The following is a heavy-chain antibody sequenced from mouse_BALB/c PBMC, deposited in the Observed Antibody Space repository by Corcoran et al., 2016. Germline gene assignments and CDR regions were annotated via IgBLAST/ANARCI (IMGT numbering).Heavy chain of an antibody. D-gene: IGHD1-1*01. CDR3: IRYSSYWYLDV. CDR2: INSDGSAI. J-gene: IGHJ1*01. Sequence: EVQLLETGGGLVQPGGSRGLSCEGSGFTISGFWMSWVRQTPGKPLEWIGDINSDGSAINYAPSIKDRFTPVRDNDKSTLYLQLSNVRSEDTATYFCIRYSSYWYLDVLGAGTTVTVSS. V-gene: IGHV11-2*02. CDR1: GFTISGFW.